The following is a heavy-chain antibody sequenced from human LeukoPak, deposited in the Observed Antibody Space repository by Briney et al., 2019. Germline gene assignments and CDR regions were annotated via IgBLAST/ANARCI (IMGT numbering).Heavy chain of an antibody. CDR1: GGSISSSSYY. J-gene: IGHJ4*02. Sequence: KPSETLSLTCTVSGGSISSSSYYWGWIRQPPGKGLEWIGSIYYSGSTYYNPSLKSRVTISVDTSKNQFSLKLSSVTAADTAVYYCARVPSTMVRGAPIRYWGQGTLVTVSS. D-gene: IGHD3-10*01. V-gene: IGHV4-39*07. CDR2: IYYSGST. CDR3: ARVPSTMVRGAPIRY.